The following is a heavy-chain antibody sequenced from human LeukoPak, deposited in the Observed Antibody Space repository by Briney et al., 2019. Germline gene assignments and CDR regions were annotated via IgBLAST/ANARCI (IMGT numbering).Heavy chain of an antibody. CDR1: GGSFSGYY. CDR3: ARGVIAARFVY. CDR2: INHSGST. D-gene: IGHD6-6*01. V-gene: IGHV4-34*01. Sequence: KPSETLSLTCAVYGGSFSGYYWSWIRQPPGKGLEWIGEINHSGSTNYNPSLKSRVTISVDTSKNQFSLKLSSVTAADTAVYYCARGVIAARFVYCGQGTLVTVSS. J-gene: IGHJ4*02.